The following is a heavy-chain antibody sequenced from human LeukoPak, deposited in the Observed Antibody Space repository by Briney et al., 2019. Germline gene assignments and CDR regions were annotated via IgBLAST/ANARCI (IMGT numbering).Heavy chain of an antibody. CDR3: ARGWDGGNPSRYWFFDL. CDR2: IYYSGST. J-gene: IGHJ2*01. V-gene: IGHV4-39*07. D-gene: IGHD4-23*01. CDR1: GGSISSSSYY. Sequence: PSETLSLTCTVSGGSISSSSYYWGWIRQPPGKGLEWIGNIYYSGSTHYNPSLKSRVTTSVDTSKNQFSLKLSSVTAADTAVYYCARGWDGGNPSRYWFFDLWGRGTLVTVSS.